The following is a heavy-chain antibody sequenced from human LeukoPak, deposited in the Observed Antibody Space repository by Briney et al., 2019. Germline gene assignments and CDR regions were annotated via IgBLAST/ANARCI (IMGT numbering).Heavy chain of an antibody. CDR3: ARGAHSYFDY. D-gene: IGHD2-21*01. CDR2: ISSSSSYI. CDR1: GFTFSAYA. V-gene: IGHV3-21*01. Sequence: PGGSPRLSCAASGFTFSAYAISWVRQAPGKGLGWVSSISSSSSYIYYADSVKGRFTISRDNAKNSLYLQMNSLRAEDTAVYYCARGAHSYFDYWGQGTLVTVSS. J-gene: IGHJ4*02.